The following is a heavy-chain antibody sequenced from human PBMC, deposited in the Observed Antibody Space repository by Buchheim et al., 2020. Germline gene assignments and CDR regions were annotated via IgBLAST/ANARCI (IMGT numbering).Heavy chain of an antibody. CDR3: AREYCSGGNCHMT. CDR1: GDSISGYY. Sequence: QVQLQESGPGLVKPSETLSLTCTVSGDSISGYYWSWIRQPPGKGLEWIGYIYYSGSTDYNPSLTSRVTISVDTSKNQFSLRLSSVTAADTAVYYCAREYCSGGNCHMTWGQGTL. D-gene: IGHD2-15*01. CDR2: IYYSGST. J-gene: IGHJ5*02. V-gene: IGHV4-59*01.